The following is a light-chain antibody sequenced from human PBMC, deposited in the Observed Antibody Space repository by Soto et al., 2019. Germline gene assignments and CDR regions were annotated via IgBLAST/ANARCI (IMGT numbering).Light chain of an antibody. V-gene: IGKV1-5*03. CDR2: KAS. J-gene: IGKJ2*01. CDR1: QSVLTW. Sequence: DTQVTQSPATLSASVGDTVSITCRASQSVLTWLAWYQQKPGKAPNLLIYKASRLRDGVPSRFSGSGSGTDFTLTITSLQPDDFASYFCQHYFSYPYAFGQGTKLEI. CDR3: QHYFSYPYA.